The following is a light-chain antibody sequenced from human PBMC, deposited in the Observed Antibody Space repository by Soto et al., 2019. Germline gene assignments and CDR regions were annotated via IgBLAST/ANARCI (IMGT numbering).Light chain of an antibody. V-gene: IGKV3-20*01. CDR1: QSVSRNY. Sequence: EIVLTQSPGTLSLSPGERAILSCRASQSVSRNYLAWYQQRPGRAPRLLIYGASSRATDIPDRFTGSGAMTDLTLTISRLEPEDSAVNYCQQYGRAAPYSFGQGTKLERK. J-gene: IGKJ2*01. CDR3: QQYGRAAPYS. CDR2: GAS.